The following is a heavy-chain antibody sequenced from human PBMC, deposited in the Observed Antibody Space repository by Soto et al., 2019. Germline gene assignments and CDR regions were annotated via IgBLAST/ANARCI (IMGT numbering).Heavy chain of an antibody. Sequence: QVQLVESGGGVVKPGRSLRLSCAASGFTFSSYGMPWVGQPQGQGQGWEAVLSYVGSKKYYSDSVQGRFTISRENSKNPLYLQMNSLRAEGTAVYFWAKDLGVTTSLFDYWGPGTLVTVSS. CDR3: AKDLGVTTSLFDY. CDR2: LSYVGSKK. D-gene: IGHD4-4*01. CDR1: GFTFSSYG. V-gene: IGHV3-30*18. J-gene: IGHJ4*02.